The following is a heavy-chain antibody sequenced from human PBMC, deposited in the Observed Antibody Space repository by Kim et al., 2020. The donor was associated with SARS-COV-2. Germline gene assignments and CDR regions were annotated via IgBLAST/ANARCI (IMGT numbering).Heavy chain of an antibody. J-gene: IGHJ6*02. CDR3: VPGGMDV. CDR1: GYTFTDYA. CDR2: INNIGNP. V-gene: IGHV7-4-1*02. Sequence: ASVKVSCKASGYTFTDYAMNWVRQAPGQGLEWMGWINNIGNPTYAQGFTGRFVFSLDYSVSTAYLQISSLTAEDTAVYYCVPGGMDVWGQGTTVTVSS.